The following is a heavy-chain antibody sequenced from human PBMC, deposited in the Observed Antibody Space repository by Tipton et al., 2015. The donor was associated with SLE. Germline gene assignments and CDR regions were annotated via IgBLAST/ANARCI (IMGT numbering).Heavy chain of an antibody. V-gene: IGHV3-23*01. J-gene: IGHJ4*02. CDR3: AKGAYYDDSATSGLYFDC. Sequence: SLRLSCAASGSTFSSYAMNWVRQAPGKGLEWVSVISASGAFYADPGKGRFTISRDNSKNTLDLQMNSLRAEDTAVYYCAKGAYYDDSATSGLYFDCWGQGILVTVSS. CDR1: GSTFSSYA. CDR2: ISASGA. D-gene: IGHD3-22*01.